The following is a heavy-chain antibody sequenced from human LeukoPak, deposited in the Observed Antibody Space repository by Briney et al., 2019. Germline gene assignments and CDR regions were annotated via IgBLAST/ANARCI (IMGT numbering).Heavy chain of an antibody. Sequence: GGSLRLSCAASGFTFSSYWMSWVRQAPGKGLEWVANIKKDGSEKFYVDSVKGRFTISRGNAKNSLFLQMKSLRAEDTAVYYCARRAGAYSHPYDYWGQGTLVTVSS. J-gene: IGHJ4*02. CDR3: ARRAGAYSHPYDY. CDR1: GFTFSSYW. D-gene: IGHD4/OR15-4a*01. V-gene: IGHV3-7*03. CDR2: IKKDGSEK.